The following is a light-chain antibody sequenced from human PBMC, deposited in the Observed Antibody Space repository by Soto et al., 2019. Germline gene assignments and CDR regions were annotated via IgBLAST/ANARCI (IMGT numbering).Light chain of an antibody. Sequence: EVVLTQSPGTLSLSPGERATLSCRASESVASTYLAWYQQRPGQAPRLLIYSASSRATGIPDRISGSGSGTDFSLTISRLDPEDFAVYYCQQYGSSPLTFGQGTRVEIK. J-gene: IGKJ1*01. V-gene: IGKV3-20*01. CDR1: ESVASTY. CDR3: QQYGSSPLT. CDR2: SAS.